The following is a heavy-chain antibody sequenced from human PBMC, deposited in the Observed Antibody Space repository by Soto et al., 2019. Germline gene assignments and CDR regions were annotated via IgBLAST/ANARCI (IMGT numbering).Heavy chain of an antibody. V-gene: IGHV5-10-1*01. CDR2: IDPSDSYT. CDR1: GYSFTSYW. CDR3: AGKLAATPYYLFDP. J-gene: IGHJ5*02. D-gene: IGHD2-15*01. Sequence: GESLKISCKGSGYSFTSYWISWVRQMPGKGLEWMGRIDPSDSYTNYSPSFQGHVTISADKSISTAYPQWSSLKASDTAMYYCAGKLAATPYYLFDPWGQGTLVTVSS.